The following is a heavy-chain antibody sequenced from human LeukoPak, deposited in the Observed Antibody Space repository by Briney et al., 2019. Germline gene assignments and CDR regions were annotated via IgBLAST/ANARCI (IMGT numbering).Heavy chain of an antibody. J-gene: IGHJ4*02. CDR1: GYIFTPHH. V-gene: IGHV1-3*01. Sequence: GASVKVSFKTSGYIFTPHHIHWMRQAPGQGLGLLGWVSAANNPEYSQKFQGRVVITRDASATTSYLELNSLRSEDTAVYYCAMSVEMPPIPSFDYWGQGTLVTVSS. D-gene: IGHD5-24*01. CDR2: VSAANNP. CDR3: AMSVEMPPIPSFDY.